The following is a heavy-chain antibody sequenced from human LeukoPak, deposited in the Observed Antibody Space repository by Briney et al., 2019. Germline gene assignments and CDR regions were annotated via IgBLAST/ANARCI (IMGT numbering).Heavy chain of an antibody. Sequence: SETLSLTCTVSGGSISSSSYYWGWIRQPPGKGLEWIGYIYYSGSTNYNPSLKSRVTISVDTSKNQFSLKLSSVTAADTAVYYCARGAIPWLSGAFDIWGQGTMVTVSS. V-gene: IGHV4-61*05. D-gene: IGHD2-21*01. CDR2: IYYSGST. CDR1: GGSISSSSYY. J-gene: IGHJ3*02. CDR3: ARGAIPWLSGAFDI.